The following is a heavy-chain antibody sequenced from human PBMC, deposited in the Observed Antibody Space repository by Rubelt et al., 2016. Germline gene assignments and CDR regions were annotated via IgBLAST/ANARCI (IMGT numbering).Heavy chain of an antibody. Sequence: QVQLQESGPGLVKPSETLSLTCTVSGGSISSYYWSWIRQPAGKGLEWIGRIYTSGSTNYNPSLKSRVTISVDTSKNQFSLKLSSVTAADTAVYYCAGDGFWRGSTHYFVYWGQGTMVTVSS. CDR3: AGDGFWRGSTHYFVY. J-gene: IGHJ4*02. CDR1: GGSISSYY. D-gene: IGHD3-3*01. CDR2: IYTSGST. V-gene: IGHV4-4*07.